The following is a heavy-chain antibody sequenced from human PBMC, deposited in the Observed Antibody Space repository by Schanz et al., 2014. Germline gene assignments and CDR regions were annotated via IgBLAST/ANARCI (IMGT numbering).Heavy chain of an antibody. Sequence: QVQLVQSGAEVKKPGASVKVSCKASGYTFISYGIKWVRQAPGQGLEWMGMINPSGGSTTYAQKFQGRVTMTRDTSTSTVYMELSSLRSDDTAVYYCGRGFSRSYIDFCGQGTLITVSS. CDR2: INPSGGST. CDR3: GRGFSRSYIDF. D-gene: IGHD6-6*01. J-gene: IGHJ4*02. V-gene: IGHV1-46*03. CDR1: GYTFISYG.